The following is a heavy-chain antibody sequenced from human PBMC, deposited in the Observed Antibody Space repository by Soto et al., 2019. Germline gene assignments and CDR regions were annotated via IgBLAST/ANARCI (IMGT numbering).Heavy chain of an antibody. CDR3: ANGELCDNWFDP. D-gene: IGHD4-17*01. V-gene: IGHV6-1*01. J-gene: IGHJ5*02. CDR2: TYYRSKWYN. CDR1: GDSVSSNSAA. Sequence: SQTLSLTCAISGDSVSSNSAAWNWIRQSPSRGLEWLGRTYYRSKWYNDYAVSVKSRITINPDTSKSQFSLQLNSVTPEDTAVYYCANGELCDNWFDPLGQGTLVAVSS.